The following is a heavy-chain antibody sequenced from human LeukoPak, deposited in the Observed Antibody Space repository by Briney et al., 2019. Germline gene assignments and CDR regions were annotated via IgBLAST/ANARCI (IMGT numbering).Heavy chain of an antibody. CDR2: MNPHSGNT. Sequence: ASVKVSCKASGYTFTTYDINWVRQATGQGPEWMGWMNPHSGNTGYAQNFQGRVTMTRNTSIGTAYMELSSLRSEDTGVYYCARGFRSDSSGRKFDCWGQGTLVTVSS. D-gene: IGHD3-22*01. CDR3: ARGFRSDSSGRKFDC. J-gene: IGHJ4*02. V-gene: IGHV1-8*01. CDR1: GYTFTTYD.